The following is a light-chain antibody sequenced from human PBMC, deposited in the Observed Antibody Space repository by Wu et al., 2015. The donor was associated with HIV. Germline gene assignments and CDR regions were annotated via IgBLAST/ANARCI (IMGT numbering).Light chain of an antibody. CDR3: LQRSKWPWT. CDR2: DAS. V-gene: IGKV3-11*01. CDR1: QSVGSS. J-gene: IGKJ1*01. Sequence: SLSPGERRHLSCRASQSVGSSLAWYQQKPGRAPRLLIFDASDRATGIPARFSGSGSGTDFTLTISSLEPEDFAVYYCLQRSKWPWTFGQGTKVEIK.